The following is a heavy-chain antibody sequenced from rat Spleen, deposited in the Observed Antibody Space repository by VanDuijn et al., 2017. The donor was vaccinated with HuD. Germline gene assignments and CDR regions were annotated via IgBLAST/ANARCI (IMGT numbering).Heavy chain of an antibody. CDR3: TTEELGNYPPAY. D-gene: IGHD1-4*01. CDR1: GFNFSDYA. V-gene: IGHV5S10*01. CDR2: IVYDGSST. Sequence: EVQLVESDGGLVQPGRSLKLSCAASGFNFSDYAMAWVRQTPKKGLEWVATIVYDGSSTYYRDSVKGRFTISRDNAKSTLYLQMDSLRSEDTATYYCTTEELGNYPPAYWGQGTLVTVSS. J-gene: IGHJ3*01.